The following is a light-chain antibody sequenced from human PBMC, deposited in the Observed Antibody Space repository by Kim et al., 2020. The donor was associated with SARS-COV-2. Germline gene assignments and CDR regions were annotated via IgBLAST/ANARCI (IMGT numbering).Light chain of an antibody. CDR3: QQFDDTYT. J-gene: IGKJ2*01. Sequence: LSASVGNRVTITCQASQGINKFLNWYQQRPGKAPKLLIYDASGLRSGVPSRFSGSGSGTHFTFTITSLQPEDIGTYFCQQFDDTYTFGQGTKLEI. CDR2: DAS. CDR1: QGINKF. V-gene: IGKV1-33*01.